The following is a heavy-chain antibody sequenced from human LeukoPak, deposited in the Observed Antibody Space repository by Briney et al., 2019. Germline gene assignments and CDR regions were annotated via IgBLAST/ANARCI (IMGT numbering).Heavy chain of an antibody. D-gene: IGHD6-13*01. CDR2: IWYDGSNK. CDR1: GFTFSSYC. CDR3: ARDPAAAGGPLFDY. Sequence: GRSLRLSCAASGFTFSSYCMHWVRQAPGKGLEWVAVIWYDGSNKYYADSVKGRFTISRDNSKNTLYLQMNSLRAEDTAVYYCARDPAAAGGPLFDYWGQGALVTVSS. V-gene: IGHV3-33*01. J-gene: IGHJ4*02.